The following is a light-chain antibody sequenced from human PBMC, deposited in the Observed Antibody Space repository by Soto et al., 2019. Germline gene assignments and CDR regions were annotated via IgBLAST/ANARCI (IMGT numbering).Light chain of an antibody. CDR2: KAS. Sequence: DIQMTQSPSTVSASIGDRVTITCRASQSISAWLAWYQQKPGKAPNLLIYKASSLESGVPSRFSGTGSGTEFTLIIGSLQPDDLATYYCQQYHGYPWTFGQGTKVEVK. V-gene: IGKV1-5*03. J-gene: IGKJ1*01. CDR1: QSISAW. CDR3: QQYHGYPWT.